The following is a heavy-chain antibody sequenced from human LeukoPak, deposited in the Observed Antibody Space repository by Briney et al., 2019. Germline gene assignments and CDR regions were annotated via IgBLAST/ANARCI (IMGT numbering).Heavy chain of an antibody. V-gene: IGHV3-7*01. D-gene: IGHD3-3*01. CDR3: ATIFEAFDI. CDR2: IKQDGSEK. Sequence: PGGSLRLSCAASGFTFSNSGMHWVRQAPGKGLEWVANIKQDGSEKYYVDSVKGRFTISRDNAKNSLYLQMSSLRAEDTAVYYCATIFEAFDIWGQGTMVTVSS. J-gene: IGHJ3*02. CDR1: GFTFSNSG.